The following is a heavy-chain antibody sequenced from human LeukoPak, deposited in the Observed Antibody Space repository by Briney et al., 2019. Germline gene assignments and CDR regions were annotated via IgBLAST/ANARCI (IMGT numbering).Heavy chain of an antibody. V-gene: IGHV4-4*02. CDR2: MHHSGST. CDR1: GGSISRSSW. J-gene: IGHJ3*02. CDR3: ARNGGNSDFDI. D-gene: IGHD4-23*01. Sequence: SETLSLTRAVSGGSISRSSWWTWVRQPPGKGLEWIGEMHHSGSTNYNPSLKSRVTILADKSKNQFSLKLDSVTAADTAVYYCARNGGNSDFDIWGQGTMVIVSS.